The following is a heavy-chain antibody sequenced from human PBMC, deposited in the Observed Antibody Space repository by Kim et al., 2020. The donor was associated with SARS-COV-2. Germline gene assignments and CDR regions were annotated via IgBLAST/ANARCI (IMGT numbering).Heavy chain of an antibody. CDR2: ISASGDDT. Sequence: GGSLRLSCAASGFTFGSYAMSWVRQAPGKGLEWVAIISASGDDTDYADSVRGRFTLSRDNSMSTLYLQMNSLRAEDTAIYFCAKADCDSITCYTPDSCG. V-gene: IGHV3-23*01. J-gene: IGHJ5*01. CDR1: GFTFGSYA. CDR3: AKADCDSITCYTPDS. D-gene: IGHD2-2*02.